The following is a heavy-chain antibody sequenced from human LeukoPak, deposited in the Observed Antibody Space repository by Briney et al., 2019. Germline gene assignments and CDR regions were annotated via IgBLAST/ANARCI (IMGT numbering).Heavy chain of an antibody. CDR1: GFTFSNYW. J-gene: IGHJ4*02. CDR2: IKSDGSDK. D-gene: IGHD3-22*01. Sequence: GGSLRLSCAASGFTFSNYWMSWVRQAPGKGLEWVANIKSDGSDKRYVDSVKGRFTISRDNAKSSLNLQMNSLRAEDTAVYYCAKIPGSSGYHDYWGQGTLVTVSS. CDR3: AKIPGSSGYHDY. V-gene: IGHV3-7*01.